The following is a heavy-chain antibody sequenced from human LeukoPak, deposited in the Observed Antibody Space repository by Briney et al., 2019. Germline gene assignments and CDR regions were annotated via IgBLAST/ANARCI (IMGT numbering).Heavy chain of an antibody. Sequence: SETLSLTCTVSGGSISGYYWSWIRQPPGKGLEWVGYISYSGSTNYNPSLKSRVTISVDTSKNQFSLKLSSVTAADTAVYYCARNKGRYGSGRVHFDPWGQGTLVTVSS. CDR1: GGSISGYY. V-gene: IGHV4-59*08. J-gene: IGHJ5*02. D-gene: IGHD3-10*01. CDR2: ISYSGST. CDR3: ARNKGRYGSGRVHFDP.